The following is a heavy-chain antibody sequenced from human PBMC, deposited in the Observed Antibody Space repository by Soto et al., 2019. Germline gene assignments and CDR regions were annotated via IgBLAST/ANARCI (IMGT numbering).Heavy chain of an antibody. CDR3: ARAGGGMAPKNYYDDYGMDV. D-gene: IGHD6-13*01. CDR1: GYSFTTYW. Sequence: ESLKISCKCSGYSFTTYWIGWVRQMPGQGLEWMGIIYPGDSDTRYSPSFQGQVTISADKSISTAYLQWSSLKASDTAMDYCARAGGGMAPKNYYDDYGMDVWGQGTTVTVS. CDR2: IYPGDSDT. V-gene: IGHV5-51*01. J-gene: IGHJ6*02.